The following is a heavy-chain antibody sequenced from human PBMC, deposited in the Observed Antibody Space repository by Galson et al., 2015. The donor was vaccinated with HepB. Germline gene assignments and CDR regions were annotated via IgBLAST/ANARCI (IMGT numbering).Heavy chain of an antibody. CDR3: ARLHLVSRRLGELYRTNAVIDY. V-gene: IGHV5-10-1*01. CDR2: IDPSDSYT. D-gene: IGHD3-16*01. CDR1: GYSFTSYW. Sequence: QSGAEVKKPGESLRISCKGSGYSFTSYWISWVRQMPGKGLEWMGRIDPSDSYTNYSPSFQGHVTISADKSISTAYLQWSSLKASDTAMYYCARLHLVSRRLGELYRTNAVIDYWGQGTLVTVSS. J-gene: IGHJ4*02.